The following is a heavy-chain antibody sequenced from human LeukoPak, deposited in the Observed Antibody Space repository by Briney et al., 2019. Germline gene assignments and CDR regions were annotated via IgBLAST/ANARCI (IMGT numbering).Heavy chain of an antibody. CDR3: ARHGVEATPDYYYMDV. V-gene: IGHV4-38-2*01. D-gene: IGHD1-26*01. Sequence: SETLSLTCAVSGYSISSGYYWGWIRQPPGKGLEWIGSIYHSGSTYYNPSLKSRVTISVDTSKNQFSLKLSSVTAADTAVYYCARHGVEATPDYYYMDVWGKGTTVTVSS. J-gene: IGHJ6*03. CDR1: GYSISSGYY. CDR2: IYHSGST.